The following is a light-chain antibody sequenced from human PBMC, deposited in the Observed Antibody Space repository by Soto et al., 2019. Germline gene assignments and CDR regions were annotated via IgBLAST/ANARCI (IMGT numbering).Light chain of an antibody. V-gene: IGKV4-1*01. CDR3: QQYYSTLLT. J-gene: IGKJ4*01. Sequence: DIVMTQSPDSLAVSLGERATINCKSSQSVLYSSNNKNYLAWYQHKPGQPPKLLIYWASTRESGVPDRFSGNGSWTDFTLTISSLQAEDVAVYYCQQYYSTLLTFGGGTKVEIK. CDR1: QSVLYSSNNKNY. CDR2: WAS.